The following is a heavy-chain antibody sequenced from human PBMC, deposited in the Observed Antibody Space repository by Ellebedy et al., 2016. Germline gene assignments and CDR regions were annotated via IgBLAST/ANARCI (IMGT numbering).Heavy chain of an antibody. Sequence: SETLSLXXNVSGGSITSVGDYWSWIRQHPGKGLEWIGYIYYSGSTHYNPPLQSRVTISVDTSKNQFALKLSSVTAADTAVYYCARGKRGIAVVPHYMDVWGKGTTVTVSS. CDR3: ARGKRGIAVVPHYMDV. D-gene: IGHD6-19*01. V-gene: IGHV4-31*03. CDR2: IYYSGST. CDR1: GGSITSVGDY. J-gene: IGHJ6*03.